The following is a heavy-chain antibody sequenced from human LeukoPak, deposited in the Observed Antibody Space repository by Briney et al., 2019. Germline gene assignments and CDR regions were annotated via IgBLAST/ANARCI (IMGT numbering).Heavy chain of an antibody. CDR1: GFTFSSYW. D-gene: IGHD3-10*01. CDR3: AKVAKYYFGSETYYFFEH. V-gene: IGHV3-23*01. CDR2: ISGSGGST. Sequence: GGSLRLSCAASGFTFSSYWMSWVRQAPGKGLEWVPAISGSGGSTYYADSVKGRFTISRDNSKNTLYLQMNSLRAEDTAVYYCAKVAKYYFGSETYYFFEHWGQGTPVTASS. J-gene: IGHJ4*02.